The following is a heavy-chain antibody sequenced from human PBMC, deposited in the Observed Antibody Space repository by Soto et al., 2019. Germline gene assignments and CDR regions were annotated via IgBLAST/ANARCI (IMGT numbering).Heavy chain of an antibody. V-gene: IGHV1-69*12. CDR2: IVPIFGTT. J-gene: IGHJ6*02. CDR1: GGTFSNYA. D-gene: IGHD6-19*01. Sequence: QVQRVQSGAEVKKPGSSVKVSCKVSGGTFSNYAIDWVRLAPGHGLEWMGGIVPIFGTTYYTQKFQGRATIIADDSTTTAYLEMSSLRSEDTALYYCARVEAVAGLYNYHGLDVWGQGTAVTVSS. CDR3: ARVEAVAGLYNYHGLDV.